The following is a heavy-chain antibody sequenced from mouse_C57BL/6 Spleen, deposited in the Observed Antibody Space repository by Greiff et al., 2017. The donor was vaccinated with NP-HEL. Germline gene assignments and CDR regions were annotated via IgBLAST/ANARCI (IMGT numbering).Heavy chain of an antibody. CDR2: ISYDGSN. CDR1: GYSITSGYY. V-gene: IGHV3-6*01. J-gene: IGHJ1*03. Sequence: EVQLVESGPGLVKPSQSLSLTCSVTGYSITSGYYWNWIRQFPGNKLEWMGYISYDGSNNYNPSLKNRISITRDTSTNQFFLKLNSVTTEDTATYYCARARGENYDYDPWYFDVWGTGTTVTVSS. D-gene: IGHD2-4*01. CDR3: ARARGENYDYDPWYFDV.